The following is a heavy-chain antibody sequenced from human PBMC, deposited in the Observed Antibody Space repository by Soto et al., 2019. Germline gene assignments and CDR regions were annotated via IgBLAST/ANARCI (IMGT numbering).Heavy chain of an antibody. Sequence: SETLSLTCTVSGGSISSSSYYWGWIRQPPGKGLEWIGSIYYSGSTYYNPSLKSRVTISVDTSKNQFSLKLSSVTAADTAVYYCARGRNYDFWSGSYALFDYWGQGTMVTVYS. CDR1: GGSISSSSYY. CDR2: IYYSGST. J-gene: IGHJ4*02. D-gene: IGHD3-3*01. V-gene: IGHV4-39*07. CDR3: ARGRNYDFWSGSYALFDY.